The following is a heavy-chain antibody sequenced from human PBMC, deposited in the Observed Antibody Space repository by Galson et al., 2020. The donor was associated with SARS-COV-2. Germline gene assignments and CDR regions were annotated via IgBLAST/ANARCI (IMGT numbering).Heavy chain of an antibody. D-gene: IGHD6-19*01. CDR2: FYTGGST. CDR3: TRDLESSGWCGS. Sequence: SETLSLTCTVSGGSISSGNYYWSWIRQPPGKGLEWIGHFYTGGSTSYNPSLKSRGTISVDKSKNQFSLKLSSVTAADTAVYYCTRDLESSGWCGSWGQGTLVTVSS. CDR1: GGSISSGNYY. V-gene: IGHV4-61*09. J-gene: IGHJ5*01.